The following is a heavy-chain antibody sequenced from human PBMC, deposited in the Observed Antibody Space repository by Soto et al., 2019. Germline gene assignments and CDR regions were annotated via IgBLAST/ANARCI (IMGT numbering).Heavy chain of an antibody. V-gene: IGHV1-2*02. CDR2: INPNSGDT. CDR1: GYTLTDYY. CDR3: ARSRVSGSLRYNYGMDV. J-gene: IGHJ6*02. Sequence: GASVKVSCKASGYTLTDYYIHWVRQAPGQGLEWMGWINPNSGDTVYAQRTQGRVTLTRDTSISTAYMDLSRLTSDDTAVYFCARSRVSGSLRYNYGMDVWGQGTTVTVSS. D-gene: IGHD2-15*01.